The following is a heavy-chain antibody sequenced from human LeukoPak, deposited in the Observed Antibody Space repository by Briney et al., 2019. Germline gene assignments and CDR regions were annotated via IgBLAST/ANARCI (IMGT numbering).Heavy chain of an antibody. CDR3: AKVWDSSGYYYVLGD. J-gene: IGHJ4*02. Sequence: PGGSLRLSCAASGFTFSTSWMSWVRQAPGKGLEWVSAISGSGGSTYYADSVKGRFTISRDNSKNTLYLQMNSLRAEDTAVYYCAKVWDSSGYYYVLGDWGQGTLVTVSS. D-gene: IGHD3-22*01. CDR2: ISGSGGST. V-gene: IGHV3-23*01. CDR1: GFTFSTSW.